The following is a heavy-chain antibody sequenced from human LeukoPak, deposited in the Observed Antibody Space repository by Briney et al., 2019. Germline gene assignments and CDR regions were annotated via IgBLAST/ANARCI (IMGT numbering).Heavy chain of an antibody. D-gene: IGHD3-22*01. CDR1: GFTFSSYS. J-gene: IGHJ4*02. CDR3: ARDYSSASLNLDY. CDR2: ISSSSSTI. V-gene: IGHV3-48*04. Sequence: PGGSLRLSCAASGFTFSSYSMNWVRQAPGEGLEWVSYISSSSSTIYYADSVRGRFTISRDNAKNSLYLQMNSLRAEDTAVYYCARDYSSASLNLDYWGQGTLVTVSS.